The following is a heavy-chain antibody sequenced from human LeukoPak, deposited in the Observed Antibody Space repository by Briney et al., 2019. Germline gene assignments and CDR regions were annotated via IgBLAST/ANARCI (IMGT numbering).Heavy chain of an antibody. J-gene: IGHJ5*02. Sequence: SETLSLTCAVYGGSFSGYYWSWIRQPPGKGLEWIGEINHSGSTNYNPSLKSRVTISVDTSKNQFSLKLSSVTAADTAVYYCARRKGVVVVPAAITWFDPWGQGTLVTVSS. CDR3: ARRKGVVVVPAAITWFDP. CDR2: INHSGST. D-gene: IGHD2-2*02. CDR1: GGSFSGYY. V-gene: IGHV4-34*01.